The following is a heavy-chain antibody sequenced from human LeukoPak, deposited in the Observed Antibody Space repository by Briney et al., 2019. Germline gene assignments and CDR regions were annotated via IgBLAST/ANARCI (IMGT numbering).Heavy chain of an antibody. CDR2: IRYDGSNK. D-gene: IGHD3-22*01. J-gene: IGHJ4*02. CDR3: AKGMTQTKYYYDSSGPFDY. V-gene: IGHV3-30*02. Sequence: AWGSLRLSCAASGFTFSSYGMHWVRQAPGKGLEWVAFIRYDGSNKYYADSVKGRFTISRDNSKNTLYLQMNSLRAEDTAVYYCAKGMTQTKYYYDSSGPFDYWGQGTLVTVSS. CDR1: GFTFSSYG.